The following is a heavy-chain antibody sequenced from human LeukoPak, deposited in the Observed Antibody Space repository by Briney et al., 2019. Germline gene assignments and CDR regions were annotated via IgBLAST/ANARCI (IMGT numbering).Heavy chain of an antibody. CDR3: VGGWNDFGGPAPNTRAPGSFDY. D-gene: IGHD1-1*01. J-gene: IGHJ4*02. Sequence: KPSETLSLTCTVSGGSISSYYWSWIRQPPGKGLEWIGYIYYSGSTNYNPSLKSRVTISVDTSKNQFSLKLSSVTAADTAVYYCVGGWNDFGGPAPNTRAPGSFDYWGQGTLVTVSS. V-gene: IGHV4-59*01. CDR1: GGSISSYY. CDR2: IYYSGST.